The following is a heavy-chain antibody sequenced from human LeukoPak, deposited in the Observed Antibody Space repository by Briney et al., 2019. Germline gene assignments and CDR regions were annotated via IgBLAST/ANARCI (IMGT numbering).Heavy chain of an antibody. CDR1: GFTFINSW. CDR2: IRSTPDGGAT. J-gene: IGHJ4*02. CDR3: ATDLHFGYCTATSCANY. D-gene: IGHD2-2*03. Sequence: GGSLRLSCAASGFTFINSWMTWVRQAPGKGLECAGRIRSTPDGGATDYAAPVKGRFTISRDDSKNTLYLQMSSLRTEDTAVYYCATDLHFGYCTATSCANYWGQGTLVTVSS. V-gene: IGHV3-15*01.